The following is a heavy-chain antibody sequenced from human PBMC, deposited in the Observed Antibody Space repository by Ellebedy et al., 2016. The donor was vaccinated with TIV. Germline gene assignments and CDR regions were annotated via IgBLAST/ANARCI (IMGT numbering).Heavy chain of an antibody. D-gene: IGHD3-10*01. CDR1: GFTFSDYY. CDR2: ITSDGVHT. J-gene: IGHJ4*02. V-gene: IGHV3-11*06. CDR3: ARTKLNYFGRGTHGY. Sequence: PGGSLRLSCVASGFTFSDYYMTWIRQAPGKGLEWISYITSDGVHTNYADSVKGRFTISRDNAKNSLYLQMNSLRVDDTAVYYCARTKLNYFGRGTHGYWGQGTLVTVSS.